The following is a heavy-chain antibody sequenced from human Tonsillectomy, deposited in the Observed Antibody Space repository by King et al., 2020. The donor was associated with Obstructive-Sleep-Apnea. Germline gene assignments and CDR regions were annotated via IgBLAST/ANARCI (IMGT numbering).Heavy chain of an antibody. CDR1: GYTFTSHG. J-gene: IGHJ6*02. CDR2: ISAYNGNT. Sequence: QLVQSGAEVKKPGASVKVSCKASGYTFTSHGISWVRQAPGQGLEWMGWISAYNGNTNYAQKVQGRVTMTTDTSTSPAYMDLGSLRSDDTAVFYCARVQYYDFWSGYSNYYYYAMDVWGQGTTVTVSS. D-gene: IGHD3-3*01. CDR3: ARVQYYDFWSGYSNYYYYAMDV. V-gene: IGHV1-18*04.